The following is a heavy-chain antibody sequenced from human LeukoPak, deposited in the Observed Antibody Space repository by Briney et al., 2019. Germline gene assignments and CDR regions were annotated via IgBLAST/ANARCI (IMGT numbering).Heavy chain of an antibody. CDR1: GASISSYY. D-gene: IGHD1-7*01. CDR2: IYYSGST. V-gene: IGHV4-59*01. Sequence: SETLSLTCTVSGASISSYYWSWIRQPPGKGLECIGYIYYSGSTNYNPSLKSRVTISVDTSKNQFSLKLTSVTRADTAVYYCARDSNWNYDYWGQGTLVTVSS. CDR3: ARDSNWNYDY. J-gene: IGHJ4*02.